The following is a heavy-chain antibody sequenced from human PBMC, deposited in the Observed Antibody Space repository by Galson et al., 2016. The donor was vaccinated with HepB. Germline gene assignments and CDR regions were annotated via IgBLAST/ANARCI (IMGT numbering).Heavy chain of an antibody. Sequence: SVKVSCKASGYTFTSYYMHWVRQAPGQGLEWMGIINPSGGSTSYAQKFQGRVTVTRDTSTSTVYMELSSLRSEDTAVYYWASGTGTGGYFDYWGQGTLVTVSS. CDR1: GYTFTSYY. CDR3: ASGTGTGGYFDY. D-gene: IGHD3/OR15-3a*01. J-gene: IGHJ4*02. V-gene: IGHV1-46*01. CDR2: INPSGGST.